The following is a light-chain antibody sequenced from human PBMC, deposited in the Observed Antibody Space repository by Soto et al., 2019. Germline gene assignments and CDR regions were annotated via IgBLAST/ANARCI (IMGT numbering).Light chain of an antibody. CDR1: QNIGNW. J-gene: IGKJ1*01. CDR2: DAS. CDR3: QQYNDEPWT. Sequence: DIQMTQSPSTLSASAGDRVTITCRASQNIGNWLAWYQQKPGKTPDLLIYDASSLESGVPLRFSGSGSGTEFTLTISSLQTDDSATYYCQQYNDEPWTFGQGTKVDIK. V-gene: IGKV1-5*01.